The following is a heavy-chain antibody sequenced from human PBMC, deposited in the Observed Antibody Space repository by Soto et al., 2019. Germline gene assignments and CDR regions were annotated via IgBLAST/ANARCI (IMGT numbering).Heavy chain of an antibody. CDR1: GFTFSSYA. Sequence: EVQLLESGGGLVQPGGSLRLSCAASGFTFSSYAMSWVRQAPGKGLEWVSAISGSGGSTYYADSVKCRFTISRDNSKNTLDLQMNRQRAEDTAVYYCATEGQRWYENWFDPWGQGTLVTVSS. J-gene: IGHJ5*02. V-gene: IGHV3-23*01. D-gene: IGHD6-13*01. CDR3: ATEGQRWYENWFDP. CDR2: ISGSGGST.